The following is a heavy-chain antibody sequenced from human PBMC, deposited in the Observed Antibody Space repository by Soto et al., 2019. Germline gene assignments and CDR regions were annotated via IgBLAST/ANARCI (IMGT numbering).Heavy chain of an antibody. J-gene: IGHJ6*03. V-gene: IGHV4-39*01. CDR3: ARQRGDCSSTICHADHHYYCIDV. CDR1: GGSSTSTYYY. Sequence: QLQLQESGPGLVKPSGTLSLTCTVSGGSSTSTYYYWGWIRQPPGKGLVWIGSIYYSGSTYYNPSLKSVVTIYGDTSKNQFSLEVIAVTAADTAVYYCARQRGDCSSTICHADHHYYCIDVWGKGTTVTVSS. D-gene: IGHD2-2*01. CDR2: IYYSGST.